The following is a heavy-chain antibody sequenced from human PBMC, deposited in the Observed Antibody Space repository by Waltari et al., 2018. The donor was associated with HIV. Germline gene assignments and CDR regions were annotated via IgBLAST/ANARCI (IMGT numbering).Heavy chain of an antibody. CDR3: ARLGSSWYYFDY. CDR1: GGSISSSSYY. V-gene: IGHV4-39*01. CDR2: IYYSGST. Sequence: QLQLQESGPGLVKPSETLSLTCTVPGGSISSSSYYWGWIRQPPGKGLEWIGSIYYSGSTYYNPSLKSRVTISVDTSKNQFSLKLSSVTAADTAVYYCARLGSSWYYFDYWGQGTLVTVSS. J-gene: IGHJ4*02. D-gene: IGHD6-13*01.